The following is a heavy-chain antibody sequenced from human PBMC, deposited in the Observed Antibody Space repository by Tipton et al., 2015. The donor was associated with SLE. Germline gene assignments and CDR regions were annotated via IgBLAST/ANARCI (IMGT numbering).Heavy chain of an antibody. CDR2: IYTSGST. V-gene: IGHV4-61*02. Sequence: TLSLTCTVSGGSISSGSYYWSWIRQPAGKGLEWIGRIYTSGSTNYNPSLKSRVTISVDTSKNQFSLKLSSVTAADTAVYYCARDQRGWYFDLWGRGTLVTVSS. CDR1: GGSISSGSYY. D-gene: IGHD6-25*01. J-gene: IGHJ2*01. CDR3: ARDQRGWYFDL.